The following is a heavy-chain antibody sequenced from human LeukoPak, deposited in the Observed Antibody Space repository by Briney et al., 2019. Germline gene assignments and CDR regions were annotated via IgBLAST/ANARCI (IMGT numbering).Heavy chain of an antibody. V-gene: IGHV3-66*01. CDR3: ARDRDYAGSGSPDF. J-gene: IGHJ4*02. D-gene: IGHD3-10*01. Sequence: AGGSLRLSCAASGFIISNNYMNWVRQAPGKGPEWVAVIYDGGITYYADSVKGRFTISRDDSKNTLHLQMNYLRVDDTAVYYCARDRDYAGSGSPDFWGQGTLVTVSS. CDR1: GFIISNNY. CDR2: IYDGGIT.